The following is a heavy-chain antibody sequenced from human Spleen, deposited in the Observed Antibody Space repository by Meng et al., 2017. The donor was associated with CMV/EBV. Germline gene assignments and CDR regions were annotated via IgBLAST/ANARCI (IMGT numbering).Heavy chain of an antibody. J-gene: IGHJ4*02. Sequence: SVKVSCKASGGTLNPYAINWVRQARGQGLEWMAGIIPMHGTTKYAQKFQGRVAVTTDESTSTAYMEMSSLRSDDTAVYYCARCRSPLGEKVDYWGQGTLVTVSS. CDR1: GGTLNPYA. CDR3: ARCRSPLGEKVDY. V-gene: IGHV1-69*05. CDR2: IIPMHGTT. D-gene: IGHD5-24*01.